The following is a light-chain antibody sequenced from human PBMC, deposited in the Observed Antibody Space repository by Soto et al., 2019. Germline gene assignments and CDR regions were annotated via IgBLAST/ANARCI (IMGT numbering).Light chain of an antibody. V-gene: IGKV1-33*01. CDR1: QDINNY. CDR3: QQFDDVPLS. J-gene: IGKJ3*01. Sequence: QMTQSPSSLSASVGDRVTITCQASQDINNYLNWYQQKPGKAPKLLIYDASNLETGVPSRFSGSGSGTEFTFTISSLQPEDIATYFCQQFDDVPLSFGPGTTVEIK. CDR2: DAS.